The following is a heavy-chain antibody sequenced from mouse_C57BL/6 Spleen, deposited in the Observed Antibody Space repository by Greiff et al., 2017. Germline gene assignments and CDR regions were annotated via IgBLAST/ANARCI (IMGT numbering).Heavy chain of an antibody. Sequence: QVQLQQSGAELVRPGTSVKVSCKASGYAFTNYLIEWVKQRPGQGLEWIGVINPGSGGTNYNEKFKGKATLHADKSSSTAYMQHSSLTTEDSAVFFCARSSFYYGSSYYFDYWGQGTTLTVSS. CDR3: ARSSFYYGSSYYFDY. CDR1: GYAFTNYL. CDR2: INPGSGGT. V-gene: IGHV1-54*01. J-gene: IGHJ2*01. D-gene: IGHD1-1*01.